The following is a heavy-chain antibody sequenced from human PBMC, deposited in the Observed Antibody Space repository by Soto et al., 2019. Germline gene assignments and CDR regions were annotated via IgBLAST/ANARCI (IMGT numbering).Heavy chain of an antibody. Sequence: ASVKVSCKASGGFNNYAVSWVRQAPGQGLEWMGVTIPELGTSNYAQRLQGRVTITVDKATNTAYLNLTTLTSEDTAIYYCARTSMTRIDYWGQGTLVTVFS. J-gene: IGHJ4*02. D-gene: IGHD4-17*01. V-gene: IGHV1-69*10. CDR1: GGFNNYA. CDR3: ARTSMTRIDY. CDR2: TIPELGTS.